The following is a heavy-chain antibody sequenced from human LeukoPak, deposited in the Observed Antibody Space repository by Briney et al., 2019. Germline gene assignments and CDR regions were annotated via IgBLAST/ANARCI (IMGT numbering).Heavy chain of an antibody. Sequence: PGRSLRLSCAASGFTFSSYGMHWVRQALGKGLEWVAVISYDGSNKYYADSVKGRFTISRDNSKNTLYLQMNSLRAEDTAVYYCAKVAGAVAGTEGIDYWGQGTLVTVSS. CDR1: GFTFSSYG. CDR2: ISYDGSNK. J-gene: IGHJ4*02. D-gene: IGHD6-19*01. CDR3: AKVAGAVAGTEGIDY. V-gene: IGHV3-30*18.